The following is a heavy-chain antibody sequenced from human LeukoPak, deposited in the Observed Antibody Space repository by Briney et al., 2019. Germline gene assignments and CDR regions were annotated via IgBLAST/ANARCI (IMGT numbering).Heavy chain of an antibody. Sequence: ASVKVSCKVSGYTLTELSMHWVRQAPGKGLEWMGGFDPEDGETIYAQKFQGRVTMTEDTSTDTAYMELSSLRSEDTAVYYCARDACSYGSDDAFNIWGQGTMVTVSS. V-gene: IGHV1-24*01. CDR2: FDPEDGET. CDR3: ARDACSYGSDDAFNI. J-gene: IGHJ3*02. CDR1: GYTLTELS. D-gene: IGHD5-18*01.